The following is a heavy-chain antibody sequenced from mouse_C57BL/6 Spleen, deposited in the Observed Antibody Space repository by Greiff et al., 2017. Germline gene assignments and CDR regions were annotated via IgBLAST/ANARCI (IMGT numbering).Heavy chain of an antibody. CDR2: ISSGGSYT. Sequence: EVKLVESGGDLVKPGGSLKLSCAASGFTFSSYGMSWVRQTPDKRLEWVATISSGGSYTYYPDSVKGRFTISRDNAKNTLYLQMSSLKSEDTAMYYCARRGGYDEDYFDYWGQGTTLTVSS. D-gene: IGHD2-2*01. J-gene: IGHJ2*01. CDR1: GFTFSSYG. V-gene: IGHV5-6*02. CDR3: ARRGGYDEDYFDY.